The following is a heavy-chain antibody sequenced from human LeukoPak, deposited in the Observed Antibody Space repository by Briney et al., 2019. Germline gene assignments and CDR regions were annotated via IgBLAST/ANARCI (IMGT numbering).Heavy chain of an antibody. CDR3: ASHASSSYYYYMDV. V-gene: IGHV3-23*01. J-gene: IGHJ6*03. Sequence: PGGSLRLSCAASGFTFSSYAMSWVHQAPGKGLEWVSTISGSGDSTSYADPMKGRFTISRDNSKKTLNLQMNSLRDEDTAVYHCASHASSSYYYYMDVWGKGTTVTVSS. CDR1: GFTFSSYA. D-gene: IGHD6-6*01. CDR2: ISGSGDST.